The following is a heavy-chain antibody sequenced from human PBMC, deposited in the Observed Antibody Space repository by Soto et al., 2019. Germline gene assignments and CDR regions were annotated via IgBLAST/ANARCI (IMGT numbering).Heavy chain of an antibody. CDR3: AKDIEEVVYYYGMDV. J-gene: IGHJ6*02. CDR2: ISYDGNNK. V-gene: IGHV3-30*18. CDR1: GFTFSSYG. D-gene: IGHD1-26*01. Sequence: QVQLVESGGGVVQPGKSLRLSCAASGFTFSSYGMHWVRQAPGNGLEWVALISYDGNNKYYGDSVKGRFTIFRDNSQNTLFLQMNGLRAEDTAVYFCAKDIEEVVYYYGMDVWGHGTTVTVSS.